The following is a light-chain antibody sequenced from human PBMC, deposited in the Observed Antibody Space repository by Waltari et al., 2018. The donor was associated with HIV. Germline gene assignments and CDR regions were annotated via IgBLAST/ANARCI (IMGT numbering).Light chain of an antibody. V-gene: IGKV1-5*03. CDR1: QNIYKW. Sequence: DIQMTQSPSTLSASVGDRVTITCRASQNIYKWLAWFQQKPGKDPKLLIYRASGLETGVPSRFSGSGSGTQFTLTITSLLPDDSATYFCQQYNGYPWTFGQGTKVEIK. J-gene: IGKJ1*01. CDR3: QQYNGYPWT. CDR2: RAS.